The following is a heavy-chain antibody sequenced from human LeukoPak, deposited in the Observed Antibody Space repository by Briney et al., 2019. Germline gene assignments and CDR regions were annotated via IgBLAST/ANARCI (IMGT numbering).Heavy chain of an antibody. CDR2: IRNDGGSI. Sequence: PGGSLRLSCAPSGFTFSHYNMNWVPHAPGKGLEWISYIRNDGGSIYYAHSVRGRFTISRDNAKSSLYLQMNSLGAEDTAVYYCARGGDYGDYQGTWGQGTLVTVSS. CDR1: GFTFSHYN. CDR3: ARGGDYGDYQGT. D-gene: IGHD4-17*01. V-gene: IGHV3-48*01. J-gene: IGHJ5*02.